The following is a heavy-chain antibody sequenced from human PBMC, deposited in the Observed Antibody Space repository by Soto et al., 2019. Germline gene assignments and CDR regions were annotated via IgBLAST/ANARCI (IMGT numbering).Heavy chain of an antibody. Sequence: ASVKVSCKASGYTFTSYGISWVRQAPGQGLEWMGWISAYNGNTNYAQKLQGRVTMTTDTSTSTAYMELRSLRSDDTAVYYCARVPGLGDIVERGAFDIWGQGTMVTVSS. D-gene: IGHD2-15*01. J-gene: IGHJ3*02. CDR2: ISAYNGNT. CDR1: GYTFTSYG. V-gene: IGHV1-18*01. CDR3: ARVPGLGDIVERGAFDI.